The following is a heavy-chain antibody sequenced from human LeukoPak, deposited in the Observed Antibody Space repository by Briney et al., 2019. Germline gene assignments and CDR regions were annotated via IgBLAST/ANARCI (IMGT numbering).Heavy chain of an antibody. CDR1: GFTFSRYW. V-gene: IGHV3-74*03. J-gene: IGHJ4*01. CDR3: ARDYDPDYYDSSGYSDY. CDR2: TNSDGSST. Sequence: GGSLRLSCAASGFTFSRYWMHWVRQAPGKGPLWVSRTNSDGSSTKYADTMEGRFVISRDNARNILYLQMNSLRAEDTAVYYCARDYDPDYYDSSGYSDYWGQGTRVTVSS. D-gene: IGHD3-22*01.